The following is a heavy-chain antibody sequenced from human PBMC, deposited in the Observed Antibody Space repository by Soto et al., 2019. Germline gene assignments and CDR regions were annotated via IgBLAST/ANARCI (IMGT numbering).Heavy chain of an antibody. CDR1: GFTFSSYW. J-gene: IGHJ5*02. Sequence: GGSLRLSCAASGFTFSSYWMHWVRQAPGKGLVWVSRINSDGSSTSYADSVKGRFTISRDNAKNTLYLQMNSLRAEDTAVYYCARIENYYGSGRLFDPWGQGTLVTVSS. CDR3: ARIENYYGSGRLFDP. V-gene: IGHV3-74*01. CDR2: INSDGSST. D-gene: IGHD3-10*01.